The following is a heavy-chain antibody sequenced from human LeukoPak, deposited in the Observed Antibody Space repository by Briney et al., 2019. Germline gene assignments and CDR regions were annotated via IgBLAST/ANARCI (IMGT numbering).Heavy chain of an antibody. Sequence: SETLSPTCTVSGGSISSYYWSWIRQPPGKGLEWIGYIYYGGSTNYNPSLKSRVTISVDTSKNQFSLKLSSVTAADTAVYYCAREFSSGWYDPWGQGTLVTVSS. CDR1: GGSISSYY. CDR3: AREFSSGWYDP. J-gene: IGHJ5*02. V-gene: IGHV4-59*01. CDR2: IYYGGST. D-gene: IGHD6-19*01.